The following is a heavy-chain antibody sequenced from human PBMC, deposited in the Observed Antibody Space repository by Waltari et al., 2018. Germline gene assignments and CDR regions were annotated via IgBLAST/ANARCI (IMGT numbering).Heavy chain of an antibody. Sequence: QVQLVQSGAEVKKPGASVKVSCKASGYTFTGYYMHWVRQAPGQGLEWMGWINPNSGGTNYAQKFQGRVTMTRDTSISTAYMELSRLRSDDTAVYYCARDRGYCSGGSCYPSHWGQGTLVTVSS. V-gene: IGHV1-2*02. J-gene: IGHJ4*02. CDR2: INPNSGGT. D-gene: IGHD2-15*01. CDR3: ARDRGYCSGGSCYPSH. CDR1: GYTFTGYY.